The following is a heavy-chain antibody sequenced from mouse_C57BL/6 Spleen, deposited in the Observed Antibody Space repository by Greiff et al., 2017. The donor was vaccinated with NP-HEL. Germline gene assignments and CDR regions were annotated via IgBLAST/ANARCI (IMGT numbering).Heavy chain of an antibody. D-gene: IGHD1-1*01. CDR2: IYPGSGNT. J-gene: IGHJ1*03. CDR3: ARKGFITTVVAHWYFDV. V-gene: IGHV1-76*01. CDR1: GYTFTDYY. Sequence: VQLQQSGAELVRPGASVKLSCKASGYTFTDYYINWVKQRPGQGLEWIARIYPGSGNTYYNEKFKGKATLTAEKSSSTAYMQLSSLTSEDSAVYFCARKGFITTVVAHWYFDVWGTGTTVTVSS.